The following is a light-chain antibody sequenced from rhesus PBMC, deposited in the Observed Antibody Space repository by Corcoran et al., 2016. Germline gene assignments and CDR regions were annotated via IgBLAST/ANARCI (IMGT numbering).Light chain of an antibody. Sequence: DIVMTQTPLSLPITPGEPASISCRSSQSLLHSNGNTYLHWYLKKTGQSPWLLIYGGSNRASGIPDRFSGSGSGTDVTLKISKVEAEDVGVYYCVQAIAFPFTFGPGTKLDIK. CDR3: VQAIAFPFT. CDR1: QSLLHSNGNTY. CDR2: GGS. V-gene: IGKV2-72*01. J-gene: IGKJ3*01.